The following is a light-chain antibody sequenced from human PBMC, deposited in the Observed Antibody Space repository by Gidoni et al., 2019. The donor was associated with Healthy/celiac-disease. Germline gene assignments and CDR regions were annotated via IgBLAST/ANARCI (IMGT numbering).Light chain of an antibody. Sequence: EIVLTPSPGTLSLSPGERTTLSCRASQSVSSSYLAWYQQKPGQAPRLLIDGASSRATGIPDRFSGSGSGTDFTLTISRLEPEDVAVYYCQQYGSSPWTFGQXTKVEIK. CDR3: QQYGSSPWT. J-gene: IGKJ1*01. CDR1: QSVSSSY. V-gene: IGKV3-20*01. CDR2: GAS.